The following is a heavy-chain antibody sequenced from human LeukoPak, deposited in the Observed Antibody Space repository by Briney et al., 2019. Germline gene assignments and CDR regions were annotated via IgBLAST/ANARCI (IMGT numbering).Heavy chain of an antibody. J-gene: IGHJ4*02. CDR3: VPGGLAVSGIDY. CDR1: GFTFNNYW. D-gene: IGHD6-19*01. V-gene: IGHV3-7*01. CDR2: ITPDGSDR. Sequence: GGSLRLSCAVSGFTFNNYWMSWVRQAPGKGLEWVANITPDGSDRYYVDSLKGRVTISRDNTKSSLYLQLNSLRAEDTAVYYCVPGGLAVSGIDYWGQGAQVTVS.